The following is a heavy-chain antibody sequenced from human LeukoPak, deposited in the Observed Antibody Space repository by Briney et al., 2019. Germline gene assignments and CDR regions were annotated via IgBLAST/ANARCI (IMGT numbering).Heavy chain of an antibody. D-gene: IGHD5-18*01. Sequence: PGGSLRLSCAVSGLTFSSSWMDWVRQAPGKGLEWAASINPDGNKEYSADSVKGRFTISRDNAENSLYLQMNSLRVEDTAFYYCARDLAYSRLDYWGQGMLVTVSS. CDR3: ARDLAYSRLDY. V-gene: IGHV3-7*01. J-gene: IGHJ4*02. CDR2: INPDGNKE. CDR1: GLTFSSSW.